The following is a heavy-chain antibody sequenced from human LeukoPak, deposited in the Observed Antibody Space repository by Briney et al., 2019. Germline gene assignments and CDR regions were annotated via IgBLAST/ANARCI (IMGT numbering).Heavy chain of an antibody. CDR1: GDPVWSYY. CDR2: VFFGGQT. Sequence: SKTLSPTCSVSGDPVWSYYWTWVRQPPEKGLEWIGYVFFGGQTNYNPSVKSRVTISLDTSRSQFSLNLTSVTAADSAVYYCARGAYADRTGYNLDSWGQGTLVFVSS. D-gene: IGHD5-24*01. CDR3: ARGAYADRTGYNLDS. V-gene: IGHV4-59*02. J-gene: IGHJ4*02.